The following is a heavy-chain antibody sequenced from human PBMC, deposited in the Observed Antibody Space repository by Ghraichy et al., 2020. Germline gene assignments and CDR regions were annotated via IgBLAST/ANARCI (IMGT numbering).Heavy chain of an antibody. J-gene: IGHJ6*02. D-gene: IGHD3-10*01. V-gene: IGHV3-30*18. CDR2: ISYDGSNK. CDR3: AKDLGGSGSYFYYYGMDV. CDR1: GFTFSSYG. Sequence: GGSLRLSCAASGFTFSSYGMHWVRQAPGKGLEWVAVISYDGSNKYYADSVKGRFTISRDNSKNTLYLQMNSLRAEDTAVYYCAKDLGGSGSYFYYYGMDVWGQGTTVTVSS.